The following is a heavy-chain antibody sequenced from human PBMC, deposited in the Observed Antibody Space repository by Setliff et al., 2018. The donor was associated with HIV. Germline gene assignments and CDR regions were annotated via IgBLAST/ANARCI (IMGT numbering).Heavy chain of an antibody. CDR3: ARPYDSLYG. V-gene: IGHV4-38-2*01. D-gene: IGHD3-22*01. Sequence: PSETLSLTCGVSGYSLTSGYYWGWIRQPPGKGLEWIGSIHDSGRTYYNPSLKSRVTISVDTSKNQFYLKLTSVTAADTAIYYCARPYDSLYGWGQGVLVTVSS. J-gene: IGHJ4*02. CDR1: GYSLTSGYY. CDR2: IHDSGRT.